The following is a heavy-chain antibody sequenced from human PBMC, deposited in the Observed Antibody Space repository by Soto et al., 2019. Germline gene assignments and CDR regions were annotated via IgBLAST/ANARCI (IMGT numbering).Heavy chain of an antibody. CDR1: GYTFTSYY. V-gene: IGHV1-46*01. J-gene: IGHJ6*02. Sequence: GASVKVSCKASGYTFTSYYMHWVRQAPGQGLEWMGIINPSGGSTSYAQKFQGRVTMTRDTSTSTVYMELSSLRSEDTAVYYCASSLGSQVVPAAAYYYYGMDVWGQGTTVTVSS. CDR3: ASSLGSQVVPAAAYYYYGMDV. CDR2: INPSGGST. D-gene: IGHD2-2*01.